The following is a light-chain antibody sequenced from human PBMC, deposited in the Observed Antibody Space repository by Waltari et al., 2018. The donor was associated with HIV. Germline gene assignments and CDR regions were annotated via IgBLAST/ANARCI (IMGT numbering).Light chain of an antibody. CDR3: GTRDNDLGPVI. Sequence: SVLTQPPSKSAAPGQTVTISCAGHSSNIGANDVSWYQQLPGAAPRLIIYESTKRPPVISDRFSASKSDTTATLDIAGVQPGDEAMYFCGTRDNDLGPVILGGGTWVTVL. V-gene: IGLV1-51*02. J-gene: IGLJ2*01. CDR1: SSNIGAND. CDR2: EST.